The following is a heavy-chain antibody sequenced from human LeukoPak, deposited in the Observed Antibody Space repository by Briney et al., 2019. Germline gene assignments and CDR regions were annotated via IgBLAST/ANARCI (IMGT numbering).Heavy chain of an antibody. V-gene: IGHV3-23*01. CDR3: AKVGGGRIAAAGGHY. D-gene: IGHD6-13*01. CDR1: GFTFSGYA. CDR2: VGGSDGSA. Sequence: GGSLRLSCAASGFTFSGYAMTWVRQAPGKGLEWVSGVGGSDGSAFYADSVKGRFTISRDNSKNTLYLQMNSLRVEDTAVYYCAKVGGGRIAAAGGHYWGQGTLVTVSS. J-gene: IGHJ4*02.